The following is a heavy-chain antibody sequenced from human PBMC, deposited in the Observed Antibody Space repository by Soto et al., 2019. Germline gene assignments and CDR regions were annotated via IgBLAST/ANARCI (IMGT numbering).Heavy chain of an antibody. CDR2: IKQDGSEK. J-gene: IGHJ4*02. CDR1: GFTFSDFW. CDR3: ARSRVLDY. Sequence: GGSLRLSCAASGFTFSDFWTSWVRQAPGKWLEWVANIKQDGSEKYYVESVRGRFTISRDDAKNSVYLEMNSLRAEDTAAYYCARSRVLDYWGQGTLVTVSS. V-gene: IGHV3-7*03. D-gene: IGHD6-13*01.